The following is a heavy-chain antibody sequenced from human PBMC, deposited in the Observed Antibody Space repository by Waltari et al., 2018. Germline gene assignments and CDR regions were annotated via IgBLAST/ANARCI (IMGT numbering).Heavy chain of an antibody. D-gene: IGHD3-9*01. CDR2: ISYKGGDT. V-gene: IGHV3-64*07. CDR1: GFSVSDYS. CDR3: ARVAGSGYFDS. J-gene: IGHJ4*02. Sequence: EVQLVESGGGLVQPGGSLRLSCAVSGFSVSDYSMHWVRQTAGKGLEYVSAISYKGGDTYYADSVKGRFTISRDTSKNTLYLQMGSLRPEDMAVYYCARVAGSGYFDSWGQGTLVTVSS.